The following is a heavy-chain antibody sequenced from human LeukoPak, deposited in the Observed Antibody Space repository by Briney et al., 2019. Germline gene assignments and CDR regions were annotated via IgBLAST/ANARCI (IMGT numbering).Heavy chain of an antibody. J-gene: IGHJ4*02. CDR3: AKRKDSGGYYFFDY. D-gene: IGHD3-22*01. Sequence: PGGSLRLSYAASGFNFITAAMTWVRQAPGKGLEWVSGVSGGGGSTYYADSVKGRFTISRDNSKNTLYLQMNSLRAEDTAVYYCAKRKDSGGYYFFDYWGQGTLVTVSS. V-gene: IGHV3-23*01. CDR2: VSGGGGST. CDR1: GFNFITAA.